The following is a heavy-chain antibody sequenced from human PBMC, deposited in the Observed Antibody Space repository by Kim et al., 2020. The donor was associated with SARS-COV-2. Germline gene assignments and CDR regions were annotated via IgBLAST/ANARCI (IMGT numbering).Heavy chain of an antibody. CDR1: GGSISSSSYY. J-gene: IGHJ4*02. Sequence: SETLSLTCTVSGGSISSSSYYWGWIRQPPGKGLEWIGSIYYSGSTYYNPSLKSRVTISVDTSKNQFSLKLSSVTAADTAVYYCARGGRLRLGELSFDYWGQGTLVTVSS. D-gene: IGHD3-16*02. CDR3: ARGGRLRLGELSFDY. CDR2: IYYSGST. V-gene: IGHV4-39*01.